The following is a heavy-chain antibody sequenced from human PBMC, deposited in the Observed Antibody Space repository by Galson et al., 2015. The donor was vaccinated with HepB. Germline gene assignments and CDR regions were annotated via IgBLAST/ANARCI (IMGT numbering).Heavy chain of an antibody. CDR2: ISSSSSTI. CDR1: GFTFSSYS. D-gene: IGHD1-26*01. V-gene: IGHV3-48*02. CDR3: ARQPTWERTGWFDP. J-gene: IGHJ5*02. Sequence: SLRLSCAASGFTFSSYSMNWVRQAPGKGLEWVSYISSSSSTIYYADSVKGRFTISRDNAKNSLYLQMNSLRDEDTAVYYCARQPTWERTGWFDPWGQGTLVTVSS.